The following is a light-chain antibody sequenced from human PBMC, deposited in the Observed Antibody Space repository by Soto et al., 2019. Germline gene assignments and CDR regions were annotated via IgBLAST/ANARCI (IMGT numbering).Light chain of an antibody. CDR3: QQYYNWPPGT. Sequence: EIVLTQSPATLSVSPGERATLSCRASQSISSSLAWYQQQPGQAPRLLIYHASTRAAGIPARFSGSGSGTEFTLTISSLQSEDFAVYYCQQYYNWPPGTFGQGTKVDI. CDR2: HAS. V-gene: IGKV3-15*01. J-gene: IGKJ1*01. CDR1: QSISSS.